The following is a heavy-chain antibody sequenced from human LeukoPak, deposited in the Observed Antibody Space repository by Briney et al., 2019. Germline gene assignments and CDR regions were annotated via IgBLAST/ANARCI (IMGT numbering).Heavy chain of an antibody. J-gene: IGHJ3*02. Sequence: GGSLRLSCAASGFTVSSNYVSWVRQAPGKGLEWVSVIYSGGSTYYADSVKGRFTISRDNSKNTLYLQMNSLRAEDTAVYYCARGVAAAGTSDAFDIWGQGTMVTVSS. CDR3: ARGVAAAGTSDAFDI. CDR2: IYSGGST. CDR1: GFTVSSNY. D-gene: IGHD6-13*01. V-gene: IGHV3-53*01.